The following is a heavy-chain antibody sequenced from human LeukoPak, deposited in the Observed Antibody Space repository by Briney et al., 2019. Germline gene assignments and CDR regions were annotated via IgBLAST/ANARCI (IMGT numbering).Heavy chain of an antibody. D-gene: IGHD2-15*01. J-gene: IGHJ6*02. CDR3: ARVVGYCSGGSCSHYYYGMDV. Sequence: SETLSLTCTVSGGSISSGGYYWSWIRQHPGKGLEWIGYIYYSGSTYYNPSLKSRVTISVDTSKNQFSLKLSSVTAADTAVYYCARVVGYCSGGSCSHYYYGMDVWGQGTTVTVSS. V-gene: IGHV4-31*03. CDR1: GGSISSGGYY. CDR2: IYYSGST.